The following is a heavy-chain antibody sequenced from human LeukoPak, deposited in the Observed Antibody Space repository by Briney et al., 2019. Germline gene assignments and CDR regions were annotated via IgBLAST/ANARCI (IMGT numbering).Heavy chain of an antibody. CDR3: ARDGFWSGYFPYYGMDV. CDR2: INHSGST. J-gene: IGHJ6*02. CDR1: GGSFSGYY. V-gene: IGHV4-34*01. Sequence: SETLSLTCAVYGGSFSGYYWSWIRQPPGKGLEWIGEINHSGSTNYNPSLKSRVTISVDTSKNQFSLKLSSVTAADTAVYYCARDGFWSGYFPYYGMDVWGQGTTVTVSS. D-gene: IGHD3-3*01.